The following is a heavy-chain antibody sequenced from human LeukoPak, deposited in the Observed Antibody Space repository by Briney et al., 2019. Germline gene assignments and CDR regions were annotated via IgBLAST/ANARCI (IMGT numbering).Heavy chain of an antibody. D-gene: IGHD6-19*01. CDR3: ARGYSSGWYVSPPFDY. CDR1: GYTFTGYY. Sequence: ASVKVSCKASGYTFTGYYMHWVRQAPGQGLEWMGWINPNSGGTNYAQKFQGRVTMTRDTSISTAYMELSRLRSDDTAVYYCARGYSSGWYVSPPFDYWGQGTLVTVSS. V-gene: IGHV1-2*02. CDR2: INPNSGGT. J-gene: IGHJ4*02.